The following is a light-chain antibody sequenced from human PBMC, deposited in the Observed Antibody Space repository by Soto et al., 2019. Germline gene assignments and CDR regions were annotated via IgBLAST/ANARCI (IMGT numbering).Light chain of an antibody. CDR1: QSVSSN. J-gene: IGKJ1*01. V-gene: IGKV3D-15*01. Sequence: EIVMTQSPATLSVSPGERDTLSCRASQSVSSNLAWYQQKPGQAPRLLIYGASIRATGIPARFSGSGSGTEFTLTISSLQSEDFAVYYCQQYNNWWTFGQGTKVEIK. CDR3: QQYNNWWT. CDR2: GAS.